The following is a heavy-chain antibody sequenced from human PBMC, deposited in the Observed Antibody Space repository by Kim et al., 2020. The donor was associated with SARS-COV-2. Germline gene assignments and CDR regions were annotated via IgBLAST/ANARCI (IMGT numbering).Heavy chain of an antibody. D-gene: IGHD5-12*01. CDR1: GFTFSSYW. CDR3: ARGDRIGYFLDY. Sequence: GESLKISCAASGFTFSSYWMHWVRQAPGKGLVWVSRIYTDGTRTAYADSVTGRFTISRDNAKNALYLQINSLRAEDTAVYYCARGDRIGYFLDYWGQGILVTVSS. V-gene: IGHV3-74*01. CDR2: IYTDGTRT. J-gene: IGHJ4*02.